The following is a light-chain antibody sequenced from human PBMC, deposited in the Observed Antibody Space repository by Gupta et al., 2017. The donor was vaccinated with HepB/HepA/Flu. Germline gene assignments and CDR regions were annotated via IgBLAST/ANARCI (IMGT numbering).Light chain of an antibody. CDR3: QQYNKRPPWT. CDR1: QSLSSN. Sequence: EIVMTQSPATLSVSPGERATLSCRASQSLSSNLAWYQQKPGQAPRLLIYGASTRAAGIPARFTGSGYGTEFTLTISSRQSEDFAVYYCQQYNKRPPWTFGQGTKVEIK. CDR2: GAS. V-gene: IGKV3-15*01. J-gene: IGKJ1*01.